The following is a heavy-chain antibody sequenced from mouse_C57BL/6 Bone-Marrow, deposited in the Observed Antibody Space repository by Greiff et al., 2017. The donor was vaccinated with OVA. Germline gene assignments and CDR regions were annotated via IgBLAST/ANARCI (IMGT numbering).Heavy chain of an antibody. J-gene: IGHJ1*03. CDR2: IDPENGDT. CDR1: GFNIKDDY. Sequence: DVQLVESGAELVRPGASVKLSCTASGFNIKDDYMHWVKQRPEQGLEWIGWIDPENGDTEYASKFQGKATITADTYSNTAYLQLSSLTSEDTAVYYCTTGMTTVVDWYFDVWGTGTTVTVSS. CDR3: TTGMTTVVDWYFDV. D-gene: IGHD1-1*01. V-gene: IGHV14-4*01.